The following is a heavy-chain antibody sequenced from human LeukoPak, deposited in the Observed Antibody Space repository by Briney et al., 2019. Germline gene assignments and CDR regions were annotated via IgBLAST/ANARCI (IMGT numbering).Heavy chain of an antibody. CDR3: ARVKGRDKASGEFYFDY. CDR1: GGSISSYY. D-gene: IGHD3-16*01. Sequence: SETLSLTCTVSGGSISSYYWSWIRQPAGKGLEWIGRIYTSGSTNYNPSLKSRVTMSVDTSKNQFSLKLSSVTAADTAVYYCARVKGRDKASGEFYFDYWGQGTLVTVSS. CDR2: IYTSGST. V-gene: IGHV4-4*07. J-gene: IGHJ4*02.